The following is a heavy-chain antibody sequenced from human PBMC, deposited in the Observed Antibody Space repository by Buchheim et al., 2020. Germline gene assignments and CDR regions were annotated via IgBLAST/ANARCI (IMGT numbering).Heavy chain of an antibody. D-gene: IGHD3-3*01. CDR2: IYYSGST. J-gene: IGHJ4*02. Sequence: QVQLQESGPGLVKPSETLSLTCTVSGGSISSYYWSWIRQPPGKGLEWIGYIYYSGSTNYNPSLKSRATISVDTSKNQFSLKLSSVTAADTAVYYCARTYYDFWSGYYPLHYFDYWGQGTL. CDR3: ARTYYDFWSGYYPLHYFDY. V-gene: IGHV4-59*01. CDR1: GGSISSYY.